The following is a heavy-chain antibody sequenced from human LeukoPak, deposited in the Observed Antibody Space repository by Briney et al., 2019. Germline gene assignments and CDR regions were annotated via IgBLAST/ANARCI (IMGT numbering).Heavy chain of an antibody. J-gene: IGHJ1*01. CDR1: GGTFSSYA. D-gene: IGHD3-22*01. CDR2: IIPIFGTA. CDR3: ARGGDYDSPFGEYFQH. V-gene: IGHV1-69*06. Sequence: SVKVSCKASGGTFSSYAISWVRQAPGQGLEWMGRIIPIFGTASYAQKFQGRVTITADKSTSTAYMELSSLRSEDTAVYYCARGGDYDSPFGEYFQHWGQGTLVTVSS.